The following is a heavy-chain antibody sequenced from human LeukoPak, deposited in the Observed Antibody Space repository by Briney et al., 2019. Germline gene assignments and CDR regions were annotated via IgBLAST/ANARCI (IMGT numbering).Heavy chain of an antibody. CDR1: GYTFTSYY. D-gene: IGHD6-19*01. V-gene: IGHV1-46*01. Sequence: GASVKVSCKASGYTFTSYYMHWVRQAPGQGLEWMGIINPSGGSTSYAQKFRGRVTMTRDMSTSTVYMELSSLRSEDTAVYYCARDLTIRSVAGIIRQYYFDYWGQGTLVTVSS. J-gene: IGHJ4*02. CDR3: ARDLTIRSVAGIIRQYYFDY. CDR2: INPSGGST.